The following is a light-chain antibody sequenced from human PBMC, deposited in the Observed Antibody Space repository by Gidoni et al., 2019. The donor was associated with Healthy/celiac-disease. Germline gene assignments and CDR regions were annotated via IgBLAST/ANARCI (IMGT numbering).Light chain of an antibody. CDR2: DAS. J-gene: IGKJ1*01. V-gene: IGKV3-11*01. CDR1: QSVSSY. Sequence: EIVFTQSPATLSLSPGERATLSCRASQSVSSYLAWYQQKPGQAPRLLIYDASNRATGIPARFSGSGSGTDFTLTISSLEPEDFAVYYCHQRSNWPTFGQGTKVEIK. CDR3: HQRSNWPT.